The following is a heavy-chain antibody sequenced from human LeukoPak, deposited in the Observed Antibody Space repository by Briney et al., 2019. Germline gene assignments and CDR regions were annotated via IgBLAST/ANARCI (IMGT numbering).Heavy chain of an antibody. CDR1: GFIFTHHA. CDR3: ARDEYNNSGSGGWFDP. Sequence: GGSLRLSCAASGFIFTHHAIHWVRQGPGKGLEWLGVTSYDGKNIHYSASAKGRFTIFRDNSKNTVYLQVNNVRPEDTAIYFCARDEYNNSGSGGWFDPWGLGTLVTVSS. J-gene: IGHJ5*02. V-gene: IGHV3-30*01. D-gene: IGHD1-1*01. CDR2: TSYDGKNI.